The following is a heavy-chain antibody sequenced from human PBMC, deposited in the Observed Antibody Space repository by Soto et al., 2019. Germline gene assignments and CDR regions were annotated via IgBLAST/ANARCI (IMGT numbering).Heavy chain of an antibody. CDR2: ISYDGTKE. J-gene: IGHJ4*02. Sequence: QVQLVESGGGVVQPGRSLRLSCAASGFTFSSYGMHWVRQAPGKGLEWVAVISYDGTKEHYADSVKGRFTISRENSTNTLSLQMNSLRAEDTAGYYCAGDVVMGDSGIYDVGDSWGQGTLVTVSS. D-gene: IGHD1-26*01. V-gene: IGHV3-30*03. CDR3: AGDVVMGDSGIYDVGDS. CDR1: GFTFSSYG.